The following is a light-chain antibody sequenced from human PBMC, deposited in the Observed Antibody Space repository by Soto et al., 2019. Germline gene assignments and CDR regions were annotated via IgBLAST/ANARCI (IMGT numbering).Light chain of an antibody. CDR3: QQDGSSPPT. CDR2: GAS. J-gene: IGKJ1*01. CDR1: RSVSNSY. Sequence: EIVLTQSPGTLSLSPGERATLSCRASRSVSNSYVAWYQRKPGQAPRLLIYGASSRATDIPRRFSGSGSGTDFTLTITRLEPEDVAVDYCQQDGSSPPTFGQGTKVESK. V-gene: IGKV3-20*01.